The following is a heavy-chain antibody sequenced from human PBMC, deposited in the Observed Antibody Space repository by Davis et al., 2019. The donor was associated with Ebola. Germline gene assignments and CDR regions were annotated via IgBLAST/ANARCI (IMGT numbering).Heavy chain of an antibody. J-gene: IGHJ4*02. V-gene: IGHV1-69*11. CDR1: GGTFTNYA. CDR3: AHLGPQRYCSGGGCHGYLDY. Sequence: AASVKVSCKTSGGTFTNYAVNWVRQAPGQGLEWMGRIIPVVDTKDYAQKFQGRVTLTADESTRTAYMELNGLRSEDTAVYYCAHLGPQRYCSGGGCHGYLDYWGQGTLVTVSS. D-gene: IGHD2-15*01. CDR2: IIPVVDTK.